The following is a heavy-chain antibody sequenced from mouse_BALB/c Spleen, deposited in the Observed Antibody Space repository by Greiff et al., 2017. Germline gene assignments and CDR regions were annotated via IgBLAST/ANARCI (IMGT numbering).Heavy chain of an antibody. CDR2: IYPGNSDT. D-gene: IGHD2-1*01. CDR3: TRDGNYVTSFAY. CDR1: GYSFTSYW. Sequence: EVQLQESGTVLARPGASVKMSCKASGYSFTSYWMHWVKQRPGQGLEWIGAIYPGNSDTSYNQKFKGKAKLTAVTSASTAYMELSSLTNEDSAVYYCTRDGNYVTSFAYWGQGTLVTVSA. V-gene: IGHV1-5*01. J-gene: IGHJ3*01.